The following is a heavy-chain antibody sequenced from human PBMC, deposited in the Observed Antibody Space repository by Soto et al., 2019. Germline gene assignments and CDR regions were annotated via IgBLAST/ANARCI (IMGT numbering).Heavy chain of an antibody. CDR3: AIYDSSGSRGFQH. CDR2: IYYSGST. V-gene: IGHV4-31*03. CDR1: GGSISSGGYY. Sequence: SETLCLTCTVSGGSISSGGYYWSWISKHPGKGLEWIGYIYYSGSTYYNPSLKSRVTISVDTSKNQFSLKLSSVTAADTAVYYCAIYDSSGSRGFQHWGQGTLVTVSS. D-gene: IGHD3-22*01. J-gene: IGHJ1*01.